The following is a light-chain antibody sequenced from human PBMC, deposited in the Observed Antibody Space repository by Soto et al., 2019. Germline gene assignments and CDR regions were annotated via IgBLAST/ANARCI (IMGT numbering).Light chain of an antibody. V-gene: IGKV3-15*01. Sequence: DIGMAHSPATLSVSPGERATLSCRASQSLSTNLAWYQQKPGQAPSLIIYAAATRATGMPARFSGSESGTEFTLTISPLQSEDFAVYYCQQYHIWPPWTFGKGTKVDIK. CDR3: QQYHIWPPWT. CDR1: QSLSTN. J-gene: IGKJ1*01. CDR2: AAA.